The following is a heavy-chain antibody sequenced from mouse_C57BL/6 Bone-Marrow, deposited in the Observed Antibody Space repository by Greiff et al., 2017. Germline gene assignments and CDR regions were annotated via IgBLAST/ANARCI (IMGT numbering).Heavy chain of an antibody. D-gene: IGHD1-1*01. J-gene: IGHJ2*01. CDR3: AITTGVATPYCFDY. Sequence: QVQLQQPGAELVKPGASVKLSCKASGYTFTSYWMHWVKQRPGQGLEWIGMIHPNSGSTNYNEKFKSKATLTVDKSSSTAYMQLSSLTSEDSAVYYCAITTGVATPYCFDYWGQGTTLTVSS. CDR1: GYTFTSYW. V-gene: IGHV1-64*01. CDR2: IHPNSGST.